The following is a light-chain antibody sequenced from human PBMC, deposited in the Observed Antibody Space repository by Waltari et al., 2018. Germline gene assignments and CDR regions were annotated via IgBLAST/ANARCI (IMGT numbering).Light chain of an antibody. J-gene: IGKJ2*01. V-gene: IGKV2-29*02. CDR2: EVS. Sequence: DIVMTQTPLSLSVTPGQPASISCKSSQSLLHSDGNTYLHWYLKKPGQSPQLLIYEVSSRLSGMPDKFSGSGSGTDFTLKISRVEAEDVGLYYCMQGLHLPYTFGQGTKLEIK. CDR3: MQGLHLPYT. CDR1: QSLLHSDGNTY.